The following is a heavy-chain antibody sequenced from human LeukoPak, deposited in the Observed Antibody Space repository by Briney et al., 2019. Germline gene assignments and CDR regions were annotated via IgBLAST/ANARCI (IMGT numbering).Heavy chain of an antibody. V-gene: IGHV3-7*03. J-gene: IGHJ4*02. CDR3: VRRNLFDY. Sequence: GGSLRLSCVVSDSPFNSYWMSWVRQAPGKGLECVASINQGGSQQYYVDFVRGRFTISRDDAQKSVYLQMNNLRVDDTAVYYCVRRNLFDYWGQGTLVTVSS. CDR2: INQGGSQQ. CDR1: DSPFNSYW.